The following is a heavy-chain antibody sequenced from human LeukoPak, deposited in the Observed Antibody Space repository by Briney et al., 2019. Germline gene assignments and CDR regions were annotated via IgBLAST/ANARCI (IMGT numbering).Heavy chain of an antibody. D-gene: IGHD2-2*01. J-gene: IGHJ4*02. V-gene: IGHV1-69*13. CDR3: ASRLYCSNTRCRNFPFAY. CDR1: GGTFSSYA. Sequence: SVKVSCKASGGTFSSYAINWVRQAPGQGLEWMGGIIPIFGTANYAQKFQDRVTITADESTSTAYMEMSSLRSEDTTIYYCASRLYCSNTRCRNFPFAYWGQGTLVTVSS. CDR2: IIPIFGTA.